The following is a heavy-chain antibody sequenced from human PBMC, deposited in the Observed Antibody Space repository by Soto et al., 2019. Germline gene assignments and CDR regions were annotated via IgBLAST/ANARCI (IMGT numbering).Heavy chain of an antibody. CDR1: GYTFTSYY. D-gene: IGHD3-10*01. J-gene: IGHJ4*02. CDR2: ISPNTGGT. CDR3: ARDAYGSAIDY. V-gene: IGHV1-2*04. Sequence: ASVKVSCKASGYTFTSYYIHWVRQAPGQGLEWMGWISPNTGGTNYAQKFQDWVTMTRDTSINTVYMELSRLRSDDTAVYYCARDAYGSAIDYWGQGTLVTVSS.